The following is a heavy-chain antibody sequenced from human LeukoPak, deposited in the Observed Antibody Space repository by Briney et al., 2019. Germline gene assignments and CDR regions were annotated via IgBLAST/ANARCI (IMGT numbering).Heavy chain of an antibody. Sequence: SEALSLTCTVSGGPISSSSYYWGWIRQPPGKGLEWIGSIYYSGSTYYNPSLKSRVTISVDTSKNQFSLKLSSVTAADTAVYYCARLGGGSGGYYFDYWGQGTLVTVSS. CDR1: GGPISSSSYY. CDR2: IYYSGST. J-gene: IGHJ4*02. CDR3: ARLGGGSGGYYFDY. V-gene: IGHV4-39*01. D-gene: IGHD2-15*01.